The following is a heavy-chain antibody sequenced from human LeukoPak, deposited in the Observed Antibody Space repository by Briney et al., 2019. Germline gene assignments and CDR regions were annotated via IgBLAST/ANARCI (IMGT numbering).Heavy chain of an antibody. CDR3: ARLGHCSSTSCPPDY. Sequence: ASVKVSCKASGYTFTGYYMHWVRQAPGQGLEWMGWINPNSGGTNYAQKFQGRVTMTRDTSISTAYMELSSLRSEDTAVYYCARLGHCSSTSCPPDYWGQGTLVTVSS. D-gene: IGHD2-2*01. CDR1: GYTFTGYY. CDR2: INPNSGGT. V-gene: IGHV1-2*02. J-gene: IGHJ4*02.